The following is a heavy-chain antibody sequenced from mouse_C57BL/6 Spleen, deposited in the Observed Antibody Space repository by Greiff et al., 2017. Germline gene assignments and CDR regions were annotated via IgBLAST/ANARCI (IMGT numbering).Heavy chain of an antibody. D-gene: IGHD1-1*01. CDR1: GFTFSSYA. V-gene: IGHV5-4*01. J-gene: IGHJ1*03. CDR2: ISDGGSYT. CDR3: ARGVKEVATDGYFDV. Sequence: EVHLVESGGGLVKPGGSLKLSCAASGFTFSSYAMSWVRQTPEKRLEWVATISDGGSYTNYPDNVKGQFTISRDNATNNLYLQMSHLKSEDTAMYYCARGVKEVATDGYFDVWGTGTTVTVSS.